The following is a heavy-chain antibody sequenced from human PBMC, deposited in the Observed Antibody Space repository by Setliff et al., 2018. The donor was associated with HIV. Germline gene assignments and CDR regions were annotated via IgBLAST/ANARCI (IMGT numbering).Heavy chain of an antibody. J-gene: IGHJ6*02. D-gene: IGHD5-18*01. V-gene: IGHV5-51*01. CDR2: IYPGDSDT. CDR3: ARQNAYTYGYHYYNAMDV. CDR1: GYSFTNYW. Sequence: PGESLKISCKGFGYSFTNYWIGWVRQMPGKGLEWMGIIYPGDSDTRYSPSFQGQVTISADNSISTAYLQWSSLKASDTAMYYCARQNAYTYGYHYYNAMDVWGQGTTVTVSS.